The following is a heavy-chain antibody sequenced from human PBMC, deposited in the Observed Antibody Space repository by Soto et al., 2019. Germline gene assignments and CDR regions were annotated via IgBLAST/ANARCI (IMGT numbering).Heavy chain of an antibody. Sequence: NPSESLSLTFTVSAGSISSGDYYWSWIRQPPGKGLEWIGYIYYSGSTYYNPSLKSRVTISVDTSKNQFSLKLSSVTAADTAVYYCARAQLERRFSWFDPWGQGTLSTVSS. V-gene: IGHV4-30-4*01. D-gene: IGHD1-1*01. J-gene: IGHJ5*02. CDR2: IYYSGST. CDR1: AGSISSGDYY. CDR3: ARAQLERRFSWFDP.